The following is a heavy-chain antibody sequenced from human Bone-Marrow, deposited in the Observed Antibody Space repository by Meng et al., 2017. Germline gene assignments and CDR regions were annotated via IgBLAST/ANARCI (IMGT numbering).Heavy chain of an antibody. Sequence: GRRVGSGGGVVQPGGSLRLSWAASGFTVSSNYMSWVRQAPGKELEWVSVIYSGGSTYYADSVKGRFTISRDNSKNTLYLQMNSLRAEDTAVYYCARGAGIFGGQGTLVTVSS. CDR1: GFTVSSNY. CDR2: IYSGGST. D-gene: IGHD6-13*01. CDR3: ARGAGIF. V-gene: IGHV3-66*02. J-gene: IGHJ4*02.